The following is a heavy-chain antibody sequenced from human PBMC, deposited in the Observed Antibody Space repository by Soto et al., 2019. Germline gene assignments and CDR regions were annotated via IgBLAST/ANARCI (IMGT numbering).Heavy chain of an antibody. J-gene: IGHJ5*02. V-gene: IGHV3-23*01. CDR3: AAYSNSAPGWFDP. D-gene: IGHD6-6*01. CDR1: AFTFSDYA. Sequence: EVQLLGSGGDLVQPGGSLRLSCAASAFTFSDYAMSWVRQAPGQGLEWVSSITGSGGRTFYADSVQGRFTISRDNSKNTLYLRMNSLRVEDTALYYCAAYSNSAPGWFDPWGQGTLVTVSS. CDR2: ITGSGGRT.